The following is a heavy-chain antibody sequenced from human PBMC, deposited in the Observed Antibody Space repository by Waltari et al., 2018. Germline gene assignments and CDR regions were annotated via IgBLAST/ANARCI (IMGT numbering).Heavy chain of an antibody. CDR1: GGTFSSYA. D-gene: IGHD3-10*01. V-gene: IGHV1-69*08. J-gene: IGHJ4*02. Sequence: QVQLVQSGAEVKKPGSSVKVSCKASGGTFSSYAISWVRQAPGQGLEWMGRIIPIFGTANYAQKFQGRVTITADKSTSTAYMELSSLRSEDTAVYYCARRSGSGSYEGPNFDYWGQGTLVTVSS. CDR3: ARRSGSGSYEGPNFDY. CDR2: IIPIFGTA.